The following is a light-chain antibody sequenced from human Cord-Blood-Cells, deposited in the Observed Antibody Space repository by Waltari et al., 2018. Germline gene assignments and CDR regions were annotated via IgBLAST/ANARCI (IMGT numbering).Light chain of an antibody. CDR2: DVS. J-gene: IGLJ1*01. CDR3: CSYADSYTSYV. CDR1: SSDVGGYNY. Sequence: QSALTQPRSVSGSPGQSVTISCTGTSSDVGGYNYVSWDQQHPGKAPKLMIYDVSKRPSGVPDRFSGSKSGNTASLTISGLQAEDEADYYCCSYADSYTSYVFGTGTKVTVL. V-gene: IGLV2-11*01.